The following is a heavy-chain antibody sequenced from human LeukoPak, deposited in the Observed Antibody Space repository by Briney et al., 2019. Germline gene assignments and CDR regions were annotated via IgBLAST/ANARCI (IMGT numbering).Heavy chain of an antibody. Sequence: PGGSLRLSCAASGFTFSTYAMSWVRQAPGKGLEWVSAIGGSGGSTYYADSVKGRFTISRDNSKNTLYLQMNSLRAEDTAAYYCAKIQSGNYYYYYYGMDVWGQGTTVTVSS. CDR2: IGGSGGST. V-gene: IGHV3-23*01. CDR3: AKIQSGNYYYYYYGMDV. CDR1: GFTFSTYA. J-gene: IGHJ6*02. D-gene: IGHD1-26*01.